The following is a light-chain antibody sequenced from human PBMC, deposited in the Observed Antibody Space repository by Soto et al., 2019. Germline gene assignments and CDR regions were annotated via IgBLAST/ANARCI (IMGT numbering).Light chain of an antibody. V-gene: IGLV1-40*01. J-gene: IGLJ1*01. CDR3: QSYDSSLGYV. Sequence: QAVVTQPPSVSGAPGQRVTISCTGSSSNIGAGYDVHWYQQLPGRAPKLLIYGNSNRPSGVPDRFSGSKSGSSASLAITGLQAEDEADYYCQSYDSSLGYVFGTGTKVTVL. CDR2: GNS. CDR1: SSNIGAGYD.